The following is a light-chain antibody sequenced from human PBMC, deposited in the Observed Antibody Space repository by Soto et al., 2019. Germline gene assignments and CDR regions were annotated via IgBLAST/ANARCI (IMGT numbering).Light chain of an antibody. CDR3: QQYDDLPIT. V-gene: IGKV1-33*01. J-gene: IGKJ5*01. CDR2: DAS. Sequence: DIDMTQSPSSLSASVGDRVTITCQASQDISNFLNWYQQKPGTAPKLLIYDASKLETGVPSRFSGSGSGTDCTLTINSLQPEDFATYYCQQYDDLPITFGQGTRLEIK. CDR1: QDISNF.